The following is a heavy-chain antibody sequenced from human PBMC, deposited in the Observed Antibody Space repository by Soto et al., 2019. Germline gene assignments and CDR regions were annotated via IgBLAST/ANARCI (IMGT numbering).Heavy chain of an antibody. J-gene: IGHJ6*02. CDR2: IGESGTPT. CDR3: ARYIPGVRYYGMDV. D-gene: IGHD2-2*01. Sequence: GGSLRLSCASSGFTFSGYAMKWVRQAPGKGLEWVSLIGESGTPTYYADSVKGRFTISRDNSGNTLFLEMYSLRAEDTAVYYCARYIPGVRYYGMDVWGQGTTVTVSS. CDR1: GFTFSGYA. V-gene: IGHV3-23*01.